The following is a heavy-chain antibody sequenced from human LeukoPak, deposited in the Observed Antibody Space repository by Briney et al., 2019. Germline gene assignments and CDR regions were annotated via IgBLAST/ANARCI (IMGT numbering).Heavy chain of an antibody. J-gene: IGHJ4*02. CDR1: GFTFSSYA. CDR2: ISGGGGST. V-gene: IGHV3-23*01. D-gene: IGHD6-19*01. Sequence: GVSLRLSCAASGFTFSSYAMSWVRQAPGKGLEWVSAISGGGGSTYYADSVKGRFTISRDNSKNTLYLQMNSLRAEDTAVYYCAKIPSGWYGNFDYWGQGTLVTVSS. CDR3: AKIPSGWYGNFDY.